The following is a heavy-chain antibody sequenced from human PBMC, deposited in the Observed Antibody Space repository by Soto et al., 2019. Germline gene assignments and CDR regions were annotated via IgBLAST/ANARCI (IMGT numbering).Heavy chain of an antibody. CDR1: GFPFSTYS. CDR3: AREVGSSYYFDY. CDR2: ISSSSSYI. Sequence: GGSLRLSCAASGFPFSTYSMTWVHQAPGKGLEWVSSISSSSSYIYYADSVKGRFTISRDNVKNSLYLQMNSLRAEDTAVYYCAREVGSSYYFDYWGQGTLVTV. D-gene: IGHD5-12*01. V-gene: IGHV3-21*01. J-gene: IGHJ4*02.